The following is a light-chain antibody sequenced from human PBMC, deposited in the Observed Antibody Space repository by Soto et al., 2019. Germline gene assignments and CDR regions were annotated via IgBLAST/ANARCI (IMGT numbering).Light chain of an antibody. V-gene: IGKV3-20*01. CDR1: QTVSASY. J-gene: IGKJ1*01. CDR2: GAT. Sequence: EIVLTQSPGTLSLSPVAQAPLSCRASQTVSASYLAWYQQKPGQAPRLLIYGATNRIIGIPDRFSGSGSGTDFTLTISRLEPEDFAVYYCQQYGRTFGQGTKVDIK. CDR3: QQYGRT.